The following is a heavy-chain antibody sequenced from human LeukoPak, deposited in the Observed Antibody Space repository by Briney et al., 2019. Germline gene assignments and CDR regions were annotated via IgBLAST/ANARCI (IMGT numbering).Heavy chain of an antibody. D-gene: IGHD1-1*01. CDR2: IYGNGVNK. CDR3: ARANPELERRSIDFDY. J-gene: IGHJ4*02. CDR1: GFSFANYA. Sequence: GGSLRLSCAASGFSFANYAMNWVRQAPGKGLEWVSGIYGNGVNKYYADSVKGRFTVSRDNAKNSLYLQMNSLRAEDTAVYYCARANPELERRSIDFDYWGQGTLVTVSS. V-gene: IGHV3-23*05.